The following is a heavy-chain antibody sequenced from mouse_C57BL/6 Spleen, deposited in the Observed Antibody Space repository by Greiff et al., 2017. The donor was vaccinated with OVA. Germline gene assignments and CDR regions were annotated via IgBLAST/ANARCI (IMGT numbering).Heavy chain of an antibody. Sequence: EVQLQQSGPELVKPGASVKISCKASGYTFTNYYMNWVKQSHGKSLEWIGDLNPNNGGTSYNQKFKGKATLTVDKSSSTAYMERRSLTSEDSAVYYCARSRGSSLYWYFDVWGTGTTVTVSS. CDR3: ARSRGSSLYWYFDV. CDR2: LNPNNGGT. J-gene: IGHJ1*03. CDR1: GYTFTNYY. V-gene: IGHV1-26*01. D-gene: IGHD1-1*01.